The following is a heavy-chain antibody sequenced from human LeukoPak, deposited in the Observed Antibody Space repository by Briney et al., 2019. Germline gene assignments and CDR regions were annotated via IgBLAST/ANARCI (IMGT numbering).Heavy chain of an antibody. CDR3: ASSRIVGATDAFDI. V-gene: IGHV5-51*01. D-gene: IGHD1-26*01. J-gene: IGHJ3*02. CDR2: IYPGDSDT. CDR1: GYSFTSYW. Sequence: GESRKISCKGSGYSFTSYWIAWVRQMPGKGLEWMGIIYPGDSDTKYSPSFQGQVTISADKSITTAYLQWSSLKASDTAMYYCASSRIVGATDAFDIWGQGTMVTVSS.